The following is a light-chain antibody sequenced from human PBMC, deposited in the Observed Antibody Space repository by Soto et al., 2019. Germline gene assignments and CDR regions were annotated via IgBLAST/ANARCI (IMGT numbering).Light chain of an antibody. Sequence: QSVLTQPSSVSGSPGQSITISCTGTSSDVGGYNYVSWYQQHPGKAPKLMIYEVSYRPAGVSNRFSGSKYGNTASLTISGRQAEDEADYYCRSYTSSSTVVFGGGTTLTVL. J-gene: IGLJ2*01. CDR1: SSDVGGYNY. CDR2: EVS. V-gene: IGLV2-14*01. CDR3: RSYTSSSTVV.